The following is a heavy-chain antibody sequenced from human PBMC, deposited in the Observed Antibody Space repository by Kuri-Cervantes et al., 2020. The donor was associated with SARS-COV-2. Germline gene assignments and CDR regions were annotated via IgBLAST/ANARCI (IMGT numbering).Heavy chain of an antibody. CDR1: GGSFSGYY. J-gene: IGHJ5*02. D-gene: IGHD3-22*01. CDR3: AREADYYYSSGYQVDWFDP. V-gene: IGHV4-30-4*08. CDR2: IYYSGST. Sequence: SQTLSLTCAVYGGSFSGYYWSWIRQPPGKGLEWIGYIYYSGSTYYNTSLKSRVTISVDTSKNQFSLKLSSVTAADTAVYYCAREADYYYSSGYQVDWFDPWGQGTLVTVSS.